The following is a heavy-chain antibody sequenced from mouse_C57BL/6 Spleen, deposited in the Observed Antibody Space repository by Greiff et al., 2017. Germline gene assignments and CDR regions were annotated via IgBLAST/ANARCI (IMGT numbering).Heavy chain of an antibody. D-gene: IGHD1-1*01. CDR3: ARGDRTSSFDY. Sequence: EVQLQQSCAELVRPGSSVKMSCKTSGYTFTSYGLSWVKQGPGQGLEWIGYIYIGNGYTEYNEKFKGKATLTSDTSSSKAYMQLSSLTSEDSAIYGCARGDRTSSFDYWGQVTPLTVSS. V-gene: IGHV1-58*01. CDR2: IYIGNGYT. CDR1: GYTFTSYG. J-gene: IGHJ2*01.